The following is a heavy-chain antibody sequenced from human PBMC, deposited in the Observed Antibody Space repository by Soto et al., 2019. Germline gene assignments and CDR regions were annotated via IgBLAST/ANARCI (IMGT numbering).Heavy chain of an antibody. V-gene: IGHV3-48*02. CDR3: ARGRGCSGGSCYTGMGY. J-gene: IGHJ4*02. CDR1: GFTFSSYS. D-gene: IGHD2-15*01. Sequence: EVQLVESGGGLVQPGGSLRLSCAASGFTFSSYSMNWVRQAPGKGREGVSYISSSSSTIYYADSVKGRLTISRDNAKNSLYLQMNSLRDEDTAVYYCARGRGCSGGSCYTGMGYWGQGTLVTVSS. CDR2: ISSSSSTI.